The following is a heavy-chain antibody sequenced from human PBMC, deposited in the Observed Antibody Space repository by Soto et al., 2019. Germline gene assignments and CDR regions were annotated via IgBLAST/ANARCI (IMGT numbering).Heavy chain of an antibody. J-gene: IGHJ3*02. Sequence: GGSLRLSCAASGFTFSSYAMHWVRQAPGKGLEWVAVISYDGSNKYYADSVKGRFTISRDNSKNTLYLQMNSLRAEDTAVYYCARDDYDFWSGYRLEGLFNAFDIWGQGTMVTVSS. V-gene: IGHV3-30-3*01. CDR1: GFTFSSYA. D-gene: IGHD3-3*01. CDR2: ISYDGSNK. CDR3: ARDDYDFWSGYRLEGLFNAFDI.